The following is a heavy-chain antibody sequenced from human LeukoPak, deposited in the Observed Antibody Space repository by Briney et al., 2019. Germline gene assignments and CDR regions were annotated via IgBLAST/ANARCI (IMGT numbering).Heavy chain of an antibody. D-gene: IGHD5-24*01. CDR1: GYSYTNYW. CDR2: IYPGDSDT. J-gene: IGHJ4*02. CDR3: ARNKDGYNGPFDY. V-gene: IGHV5-51*01. Sequence: GESLKISCKGSGYSYTNYWIGWVRQMPGKGLEWMGIIYPGDSDTRYSPSFQGQVTISADKSISTAYLQWSSLKASDTAMYYCARNKDGYNGPFDYWGQGTLVTVSS.